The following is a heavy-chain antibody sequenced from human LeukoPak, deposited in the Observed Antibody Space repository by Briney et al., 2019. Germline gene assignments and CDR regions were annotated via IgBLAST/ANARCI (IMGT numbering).Heavy chain of an antibody. J-gene: IGHJ4*02. D-gene: IGHD5-18*01. Sequence: GGSLRLSCAASEFTFSRYSMQWVRQAPGKGLVWVSRINSDGSITSYADSVKGRFTISRDNAKNTLYLQMNSLRAEDTAVYYCARDYSYGYDYWGQGILVTVSS. CDR1: EFTFSRYS. CDR2: INSDGSIT. V-gene: IGHV3-74*01. CDR3: ARDYSYGYDY.